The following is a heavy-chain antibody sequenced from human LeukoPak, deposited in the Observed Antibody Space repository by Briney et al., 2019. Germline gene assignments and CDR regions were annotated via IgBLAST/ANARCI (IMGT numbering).Heavy chain of an antibody. J-gene: IGHJ4*02. D-gene: IGHD6-13*01. CDR2: INTDGSEE. CDR1: GFIFSNFW. Sequence: GESLQISCAASGFIFSNFWMSWVRQAPGRGLEWVANINTDGSEEYYVDSVKGRFIISRDNARNSLYLQMNSLRAEDTAVYYCARDPAAWDYWGQGALVTVSS. CDR3: ARDPAAWDY. V-gene: IGHV3-7*01.